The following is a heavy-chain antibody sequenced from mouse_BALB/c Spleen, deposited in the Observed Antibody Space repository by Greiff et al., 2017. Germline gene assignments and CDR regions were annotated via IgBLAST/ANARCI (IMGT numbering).Heavy chain of an antibody. D-gene: IGHD2-1*01. CDR1: GYSITSDYA. CDR3: ARSPYGNYVWFAY. Sequence: EVKLQESGPGLVKPSQSLSLTCTVTGYSITSDYAWNWIRQFPGNKLEWMGYISYSGSTSYNPSLKSRISITRDTSKNQFFLQLNSVTTEDTATYYCARSPYGNYVWFAYWGQGTLVTVSA. CDR2: ISYSGST. J-gene: IGHJ3*01. V-gene: IGHV3-2*02.